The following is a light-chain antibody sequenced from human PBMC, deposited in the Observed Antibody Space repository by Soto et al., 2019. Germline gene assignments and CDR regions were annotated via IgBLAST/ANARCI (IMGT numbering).Light chain of an antibody. J-gene: IGLJ2*01. V-gene: IGLV1-44*01. CDR2: SNN. CDR3: AAWDDSLKNVV. Sequence: QSVLTQPPSASGTPGQRVTISCSGNSSNIGSNTVNWYQQLPGTAPKLLIYSNNQRPSGVPDRFSGSKSGTSASLAISGLQSEDEADYYCAAWDDSLKNVVFGGGTKLTVL. CDR1: SSNIGSNT.